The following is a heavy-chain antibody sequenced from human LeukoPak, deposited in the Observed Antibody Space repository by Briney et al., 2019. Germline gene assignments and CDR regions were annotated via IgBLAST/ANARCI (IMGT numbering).Heavy chain of an antibody. CDR1: GYSFTSYW. D-gene: IGHD5-24*01. V-gene: IGHV5-51*03. CDR3: ARRDGNSFVDY. CDR2: IYPDFSET. Sequence: GESLKISCEGSGYSFTSYWIGWVRQMPGKGLEWMGIIYPDFSETRYSPSFQGHVTISADKAISTAYLQWSSLKASDTAMYYCARRDGNSFVDYWGPGTLVTVSS. J-gene: IGHJ4*02.